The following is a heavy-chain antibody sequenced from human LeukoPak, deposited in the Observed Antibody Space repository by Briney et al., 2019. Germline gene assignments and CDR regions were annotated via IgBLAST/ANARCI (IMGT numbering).Heavy chain of an antibody. V-gene: IGHV1-2*06. CDR3: ARALSSTDHWEFDH. J-gene: IGHJ4*02. D-gene: IGHD2/OR15-2a*01. CDR2: INPGSSDT. CDR1: GYTFNDYF. Sequence: ASVKVSCKASGYTFNDYFLHWVRQAPGQGLEWMGRINPGSSDTYLAQSFQGRVTVTSDTSIATAYMELSGLTSDDTAVYYCARALSSTDHWEFDHWGQGTLVTVSS.